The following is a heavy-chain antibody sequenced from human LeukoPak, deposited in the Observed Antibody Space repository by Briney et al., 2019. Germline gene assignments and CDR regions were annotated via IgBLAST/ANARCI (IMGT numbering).Heavy chain of an antibody. CDR2: MYYSGST. J-gene: IGHJ6*03. CDR3: ARQLGSYGDYFYNYMDV. CDR1: GDSISRSIYY. D-gene: IGHD4-17*01. V-gene: IGHV4-39*01. Sequence: SETQSLTCTVSGDSISRSIYYWGWIRQPPGKGPEWIGSMYYSGSTYYNPSLKSRVTISGDTSRNQFSLKLYSVTAADTAVYYCARQLGSYGDYFYNYMDVWGKGSTVTVSS.